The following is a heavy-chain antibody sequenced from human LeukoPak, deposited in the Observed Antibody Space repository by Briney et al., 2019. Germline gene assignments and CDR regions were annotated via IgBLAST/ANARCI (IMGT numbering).Heavy chain of an antibody. Sequence: GGSLRLSCAASGFTFSSYGMSWVRQAPGKGLEWVSAISGSGGSTYYADSVKGRFTISRDNSKNTLYLQMNSLRAEDTAVYYCAKGGGFDKLNMQRYYYDSSGYYYVRDFDYWGQGTLVTVSS. V-gene: IGHV3-23*01. CDR2: ISGSGGST. CDR3: AKGGGFDKLNMQRYYYDSSGYYYVRDFDY. J-gene: IGHJ4*02. CDR1: GFTFSSYG. D-gene: IGHD3-22*01.